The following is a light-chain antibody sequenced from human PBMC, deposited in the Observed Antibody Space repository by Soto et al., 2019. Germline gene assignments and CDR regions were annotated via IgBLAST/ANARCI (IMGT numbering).Light chain of an antibody. Sequence: VQMNQSPSTLSGSIGVRVTITCRASQTISSWLAWYQQKPGKAPKLLIYKASTLKSGVPSRFSGSGSGTEFTLTISSLQPDDFATYYCQHYNSYSEAFGQGSIVDIK. J-gene: IGKJ1*01. CDR2: KAS. V-gene: IGKV1-5*03. CDR3: QHYNSYSEA. CDR1: QTISSW.